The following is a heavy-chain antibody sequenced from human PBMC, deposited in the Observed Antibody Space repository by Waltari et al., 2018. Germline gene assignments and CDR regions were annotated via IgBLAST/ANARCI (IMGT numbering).Heavy chain of an antibody. CDR2: IYYSGNT. CDR3: ARDFTVRYFDWLSQGDLYYFDN. J-gene: IGHJ4*02. V-gene: IGHV4-39*06. CDR1: GYSIRTSCSY. Sequence: QLQESGPGLLKPSETLSLTCTVSGYSIRTSCSYWGLIRQPPGKGLEWIGSIYYSGNTYYNPSLKSRDTVAGDTSKNQFPLNLISVTAADTAGYFCARDFTVRYFDWLSQGDLYYFDNWGQGTLVTVSP. D-gene: IGHD3-9*01.